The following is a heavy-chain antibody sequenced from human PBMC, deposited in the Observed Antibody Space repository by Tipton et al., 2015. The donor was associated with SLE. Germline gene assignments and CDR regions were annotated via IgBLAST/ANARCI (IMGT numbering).Heavy chain of an antibody. V-gene: IGHV4-30-2*01. CDR2: IYHSGST. D-gene: IGHD3-10*01. CDR1: GGSITGYH. CDR3: ARRGLEYYYGSGSYYTHFDY. Sequence: TLSLTCTVSGGSITGYHWSWIRQPPGKGLEWIGYIYHSGSTYYNPSLKSRVTISVDRSKNQFSLKLSSVTAADTAVYYCARRGLEYYYGSGSYYTHFDYWGQGTLVTVSS. J-gene: IGHJ4*02.